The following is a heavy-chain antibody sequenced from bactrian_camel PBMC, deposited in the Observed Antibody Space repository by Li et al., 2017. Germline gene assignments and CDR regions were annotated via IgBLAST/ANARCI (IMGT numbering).Heavy chain of an antibody. CDR1: GFTFSSYF. CDR2: IDSDGSNT. V-gene: IGHV3S6*01. J-gene: IGHJ6*01. D-gene: IGHD1*01. Sequence: HVQLVESGGDLVRPGGSLRLSCGASGFTFSSYFMTWVRQAPGKGLDWVSTIDSDGSNTYYTDSVKGRFTISRDNYKATLYLELRSLRTEDTAMYFCAKSISGVVSVGFDSWGQGTQVTVS. CDR3: AKSISGVVSVGFDS.